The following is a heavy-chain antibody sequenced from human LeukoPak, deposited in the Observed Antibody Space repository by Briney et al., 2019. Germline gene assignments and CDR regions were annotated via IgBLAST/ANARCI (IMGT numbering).Heavy chain of an antibody. J-gene: IGHJ4*02. CDR3: GGGQTTVTN. D-gene: IGHD4-17*01. V-gene: IGHV3-7*03. Sequence: GGSLRLSCAASGFTFRCHLMSLVRQAPGKGLEWVANIKQDGSKKYYVDPVKGRFTISRDNDKNSLDLQMNSRRAEDTAVYFCGGGQTTVTNWRRGTVVSVSS. CDR2: IKQDGSKK. CDR1: GFTFRCHL.